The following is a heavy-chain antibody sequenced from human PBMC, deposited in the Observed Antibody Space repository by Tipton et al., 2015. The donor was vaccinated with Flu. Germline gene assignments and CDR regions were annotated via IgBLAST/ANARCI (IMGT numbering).Heavy chain of an antibody. CDR1: GGSITSGNYY. CDR2: LYNSGSP. V-gene: IGHV4-61*02. D-gene: IGHD2-21*01. CDR3: ASGRRWGSPFDY. J-gene: IGHJ4*02. Sequence: SLTCTVSGGSITSGNYYWSWIRQPAGKGLEWIGRLYNSGSPKYNPTLKSRVTISADTSKNQFSLSLSSVTAADTAVYYCASGRRWGSPFDYWGQGTLVTVSS.